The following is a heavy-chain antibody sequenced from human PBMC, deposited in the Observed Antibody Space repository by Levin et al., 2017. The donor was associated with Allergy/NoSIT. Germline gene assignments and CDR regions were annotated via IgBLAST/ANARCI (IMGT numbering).Heavy chain of an antibody. D-gene: IGHD3-10*01. CDR1: GGSISSGGYY. V-gene: IGHV4-31*03. CDR2: IYYSGST. Sequence: SETLSLTCTVSGGSISSGGYYWSWIRQHPGKGLEWIGYIYYSGSTYYNPSLKSRVTISVDTSKNQFSLKLSSVTAADTAVYYCASREEFGGDVFDIWGQGTMVTVSS. CDR3: ASREEFGGDVFDI. J-gene: IGHJ3*02.